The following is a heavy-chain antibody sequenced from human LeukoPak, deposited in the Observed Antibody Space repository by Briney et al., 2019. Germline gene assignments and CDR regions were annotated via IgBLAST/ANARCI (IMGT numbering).Heavy chain of an antibody. CDR2: IHHSGRT. V-gene: IGHV4-38-2*02. CDR3: ARHHRGDGYNSFDY. Sequence: SETLSLTCTVSGYSISSDYYWGWIRQPPGKGLEWIGSIHHSGRTYYNPSLKSRVTISVDTSKNQFSLKLSSVTAADTAVYYCARHHRGDGYNSFDYWGQGTLVTVSS. D-gene: IGHD5-24*01. J-gene: IGHJ4*02. CDR1: GYSISSDYY.